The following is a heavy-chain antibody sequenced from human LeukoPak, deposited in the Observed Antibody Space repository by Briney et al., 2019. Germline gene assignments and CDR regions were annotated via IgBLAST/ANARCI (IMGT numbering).Heavy chain of an antibody. CDR2: ISSSSSTI. D-gene: IGHD3-22*01. J-gene: IGHJ4*02. V-gene: IGHV3-48*04. CDR1: GFTFSSYS. Sequence: GGSLRLSCAASGFTFSSYSMNWVRQAPGKGLEWVSYISSSSSTIYYADSVEGRFTISRDNAKNSLYLQMNSLRAEDTAVYYCARDQPDYYDSSGYYLDWGQGTLVTVSS. CDR3: ARDQPDYYDSSGYYLD.